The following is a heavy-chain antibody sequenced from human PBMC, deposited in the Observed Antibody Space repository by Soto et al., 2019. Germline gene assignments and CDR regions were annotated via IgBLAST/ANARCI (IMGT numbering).Heavy chain of an antibody. Sequence: QVQLVQSGAAVKKPGSSVKVSCKASGGTFSSYALSWVRQAPGQGLEWMGGSIPIFGTANYAQKFQGRVTITADESTSTADMELSRLRSEDTAVYYCARDNGCGGDCYSAEYFQHWGQGTLVTVSS. D-gene: IGHD2-21*02. CDR3: ARDNGCGGDCYSAEYFQH. CDR1: GGTFSSYA. V-gene: IGHV1-69*12. J-gene: IGHJ1*01. CDR2: SIPIFGTA.